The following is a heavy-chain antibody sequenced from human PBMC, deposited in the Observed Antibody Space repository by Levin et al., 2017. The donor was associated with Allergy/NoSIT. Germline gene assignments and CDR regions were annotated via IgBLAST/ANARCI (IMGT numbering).Heavy chain of an antibody. CDR2: ISYDGSNK. D-gene: IGHD5-18*01. CDR1: GFTFSSYG. Sequence: AGGSLRLSCAASGFTFSSYGMHWVRQAPGKGLEWVAVISYDGSNKYYADSVKGRFTISRDNSKNTLYLQMNSLRAEDTAVYYCAKAGDTAMVTGTYYYYGMDVWGQGTTVTVSS. CDR3: AKAGDTAMVTGTYYYYGMDV. V-gene: IGHV3-30*18. J-gene: IGHJ6*02.